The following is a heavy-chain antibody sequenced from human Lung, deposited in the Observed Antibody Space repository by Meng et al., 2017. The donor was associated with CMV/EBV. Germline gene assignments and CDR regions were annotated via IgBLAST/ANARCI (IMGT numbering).Heavy chain of an antibody. V-gene: IGHV3-23*01. CDR1: GFIFSSYA. CDR2: ISGSGGST. Sequence: SCAASGFIFSSYAMSLVRQAPGKGLEWVSAISGSGGSTYYQDSVKGRFTITRDNSKNTLYLQMNSLRAEDTAVYYCAKGYWGCSSTSGYLDAFDIGXQGAXVTVSS. CDR3: AKGYWGCSSTSGYLDAFDI. D-gene: IGHD2-2*01. J-gene: IGHJ3*02.